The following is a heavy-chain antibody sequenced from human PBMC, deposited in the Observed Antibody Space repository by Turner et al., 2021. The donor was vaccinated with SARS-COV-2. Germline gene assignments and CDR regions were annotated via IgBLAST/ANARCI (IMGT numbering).Heavy chain of an antibody. Sequence: EVQLLESGGGLAQPGGSLRLSCAASGFTFSGHPMSWVRQAPGKGLEWVSAISIGGGTTYYADSVKGRFTISRDDPKNTLYLQMNSLRAEDTALYYCAKVGNLGGQGTLVTVSS. CDR1: GFTFSGHP. CDR2: ISIGGGTT. V-gene: IGHV3-23*01. CDR3: AKVGNL. D-gene: IGHD1-7*01. J-gene: IGHJ4*02.